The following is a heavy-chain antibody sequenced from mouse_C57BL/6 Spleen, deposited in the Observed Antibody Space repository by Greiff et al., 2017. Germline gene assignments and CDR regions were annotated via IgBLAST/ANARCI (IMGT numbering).Heavy chain of an antibody. CDR1: GFTFSDYG. D-gene: IGHD1-1*01. V-gene: IGHV5-17*01. Sequence: EVQLVESGGGLVKPGGSLKLSCAASGFTFSDYGMHWVRQAPEKGLEWVAYISSGSSTIYYADTVKGRFTISRDNAKNTLFLQMTSLRSEDTAMYYCARQYYYGSSILFAYWGQGTLVTVSA. CDR3: ARQYYYGSSILFAY. CDR2: ISSGSSTI. J-gene: IGHJ3*01.